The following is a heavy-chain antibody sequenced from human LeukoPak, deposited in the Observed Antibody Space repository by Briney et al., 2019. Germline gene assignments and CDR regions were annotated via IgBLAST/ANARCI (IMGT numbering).Heavy chain of an antibody. D-gene: IGHD3-9*01. J-gene: IGHJ4*02. CDR2: IDYDSSHI. CDR3: ARDPLRYLRVGHYDY. CDR1: GFTFSSYA. V-gene: IGHV3-21*01. Sequence: GGSLRLSCAASGFTFSSYAMNWVRQVPGKGLEWVSSIDYDSSHIYYAASVRGRFTISRDNARNSVYLQMNSLRVEDTAVYYCARDPLRYLRVGHYDYWGQGTLVAVSS.